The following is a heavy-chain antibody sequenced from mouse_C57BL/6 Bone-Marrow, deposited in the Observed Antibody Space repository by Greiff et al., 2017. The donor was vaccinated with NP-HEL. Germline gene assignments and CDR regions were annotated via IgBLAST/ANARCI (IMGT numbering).Heavy chain of an antibody. J-gene: IGHJ3*01. D-gene: IGHD2-5*01. CDR3: AREGCSNHDWLAY. Sequence: VQLQQSGPELVKPGDSVKISCKASGYSFTGYFMNWVMQSHGKSLEWIGRINPYNGDTFYNQKFKGKATLTVDKSSSTAHMELRSLTSEDSAVYYCAREGCSNHDWLAYWGQGTLVTVSA. CDR2: INPYNGDT. CDR1: GYSFTGYF. V-gene: IGHV1-20*01.